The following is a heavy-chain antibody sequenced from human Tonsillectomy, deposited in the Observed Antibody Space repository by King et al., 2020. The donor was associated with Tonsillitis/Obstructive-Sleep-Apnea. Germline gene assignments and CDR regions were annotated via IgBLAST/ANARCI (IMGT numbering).Heavy chain of an antibody. CDR2: IYPGDSDT. CDR3: ARQEYDFWSGYANYYMDV. V-gene: IGHV5-51*01. J-gene: IGHJ6*03. Sequence: QLVQSGAEVKKPGESLKISCKGSGYSFTSYWIGWVRQMPGKGLEWMGIIYPGDSDTRYSPSFQGQVTISADKSISTAYLQWSSLKASDTAMYYCARQEYDFWSGYANYYMDVWGKGTTVTVSS. D-gene: IGHD3-3*01. CDR1: GYSFTSYW.